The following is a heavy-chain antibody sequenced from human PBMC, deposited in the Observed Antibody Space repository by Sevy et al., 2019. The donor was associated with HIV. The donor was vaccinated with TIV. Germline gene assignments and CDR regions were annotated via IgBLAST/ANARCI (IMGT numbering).Heavy chain of an antibody. D-gene: IGHD1-26*01. V-gene: IGHV3-30-3*01. CDR2: ISSNGDNA. CDR3: AGGPEWELTSFLSH. Sequence: GGSLRLSCAASGFTFRTYAFHWVRQTPGRGLEWIGLISSNGDNAFYANSVRGRLTISRDNSMNTLYLQMTSLTPDDTAVYYGAGGPEWELTSFLSHWGQGTLVTVSS. J-gene: IGHJ4*02. CDR1: GFTFRTYA.